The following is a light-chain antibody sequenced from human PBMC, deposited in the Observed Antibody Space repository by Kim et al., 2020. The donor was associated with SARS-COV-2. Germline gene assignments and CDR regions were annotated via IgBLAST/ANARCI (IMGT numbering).Light chain of an antibody. CDR3: QQYYSTPPS. Sequence: ATLNCKSSQTVLYNSHNNNYLAWYQQKPGQAPKLLIYWASIRESGVSDRFSGSGSETDFTLTISSLQAEDVAVYYCQQYYSTPPSFGQGTKLEIK. J-gene: IGKJ2*03. V-gene: IGKV4-1*01. CDR2: WAS. CDR1: QTVLYNSHNNNY.